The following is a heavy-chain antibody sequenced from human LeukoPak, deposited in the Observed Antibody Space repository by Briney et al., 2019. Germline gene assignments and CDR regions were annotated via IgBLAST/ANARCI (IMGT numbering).Heavy chain of an antibody. Sequence: ASVKVSCTASGYTFTSYAMHWVRQAPGQRLEWMGWLNAGNGNTKYSQNFQGRVTITRDTSASTAYMELSSLRSEDTAVYYCARVGPSGYDSAGDFDYWGQGTLVTVSS. V-gene: IGHV1-3*01. CDR2: LNAGNGNT. D-gene: IGHD5-12*01. CDR1: GYTFTSYA. J-gene: IGHJ4*02. CDR3: ARVGPSGYDSAGDFDY.